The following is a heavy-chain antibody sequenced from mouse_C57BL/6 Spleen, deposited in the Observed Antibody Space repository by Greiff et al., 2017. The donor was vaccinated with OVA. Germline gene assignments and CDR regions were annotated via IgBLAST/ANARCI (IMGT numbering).Heavy chain of an antibody. CDR2: ILPGSGST. Sequence: QVQLQQSGAELMKPGASVKLSCKATGYTFTGYWIEWVKQRPGHGLEWIGEILPGSGSTNYNEKFKGKATLTADTSSNTAYMQLISLTTEDSAIYYCARDPGSSSYWYFDVWGTGTTVTVSS. J-gene: IGHJ1*03. CDR3: ARDPGSSSYWYFDV. D-gene: IGHD1-1*01. CDR1: GYTFTGYW. V-gene: IGHV1-9*01.